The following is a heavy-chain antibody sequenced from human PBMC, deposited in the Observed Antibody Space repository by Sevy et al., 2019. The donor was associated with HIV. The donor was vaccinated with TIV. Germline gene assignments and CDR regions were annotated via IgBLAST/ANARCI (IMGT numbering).Heavy chain of an antibody. V-gene: IGHV3-7*03. CDR2: IKQDGSDK. CDR3: ARDKSGSGYSYGYYYYGMDV. Sequence: GGSLRLSCAASGFTFSSYWMSWVRPAPGKGLEWVANIKQDGSDKYYVDSGKGRFTISRDNAKNSLYLQMKSLRAEDTAVYYCARDKSGSGYSYGYYYYGMDVWGQGTTVTVSS. D-gene: IGHD5-18*01. CDR1: GFTFSSYW. J-gene: IGHJ6*02.